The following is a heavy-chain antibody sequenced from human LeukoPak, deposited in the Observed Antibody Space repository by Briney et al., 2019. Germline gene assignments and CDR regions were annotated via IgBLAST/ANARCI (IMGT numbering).Heavy chain of an antibody. J-gene: IGHJ4*02. CDR3: ARESSSTWYGSLDY. V-gene: IGHV3-23*01. CDR1: GFTFSSYA. CDR2: MTGSGGST. Sequence: PGGSLRLSCAATGFTFSSYAMSWVRQAPGKGLEWVSAMTGSGGSTYYADSVKGRLTISGDNSKNTLYLQMNSLRAEDTAVYYCARESSSTWYGSLDYWGQGTLVTVSS. D-gene: IGHD6-13*01.